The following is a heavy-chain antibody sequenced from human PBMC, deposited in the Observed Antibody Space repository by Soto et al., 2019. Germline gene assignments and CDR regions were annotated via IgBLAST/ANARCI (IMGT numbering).Heavy chain of an antibody. Sequence: QVQLQESGPGVVKASETLSLTCSVSGGSISRYYLRWIRQPPGKGLEWIGYAYYSGDTGYNPSLQSRVTMAVDTSKTQVSLKLTSVTAADTAVYYCARDRSTYGGGVTGEVKGNWFDPWGQGALVTVSS. J-gene: IGHJ5*02. CDR1: GGSISRYY. CDR3: ARDRSTYGGGVTGEVKGNWFDP. CDR2: AYYSGDT. V-gene: IGHV4-59*01. D-gene: IGHD2-8*01.